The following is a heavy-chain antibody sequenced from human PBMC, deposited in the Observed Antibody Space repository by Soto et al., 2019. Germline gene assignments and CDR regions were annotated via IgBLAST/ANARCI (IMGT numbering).Heavy chain of an antibody. Sequence: SETLSLTCTVSGGSISSYYWSWIRQPPGKGLEWIGYIYYSGSTNYNPSLKSRVTISVDTSKNQFSLKLSSVTAADTAVYYCARGLYSGNFDPWGQGTLFTVSS. J-gene: IGHJ5*02. CDR2: IYYSGST. D-gene: IGHD1-26*01. CDR3: ARGLYSGNFDP. V-gene: IGHV4-59*01. CDR1: GGSISSYY.